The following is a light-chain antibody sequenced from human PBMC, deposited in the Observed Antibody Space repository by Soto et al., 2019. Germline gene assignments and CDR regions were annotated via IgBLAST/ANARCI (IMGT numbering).Light chain of an antibody. CDR1: SSNIGNNY. CDR3: GTWDSSLSDVV. J-gene: IGLJ2*01. V-gene: IGLV1-51*02. CDR2: ENN. Sequence: QSVLTHPPSVSAAPGQKVTISCSGSSSNIGNNYVSWYQQLPGTAPKLHIYENNKQPSGIPDRFSGSKSGTSATLGITGLQTGDEADYYCGTWDSSLSDVVFGGGTKLTVL.